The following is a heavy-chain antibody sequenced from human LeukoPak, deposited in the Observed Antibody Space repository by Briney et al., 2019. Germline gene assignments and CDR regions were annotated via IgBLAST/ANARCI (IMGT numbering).Heavy chain of an antibody. J-gene: IGHJ4*02. CDR2: IKQDGTER. D-gene: IGHD4-17*01. Sequence: GGSLRLSCEASGFTFSTYWMSWVRQAPGKGLEWVASIKQDGTERYYVDSVKGRFIISRDNAKNLLYLYMHSLRAEDTAAYYCARDHSLPTRRLFDYGDYVFDSWGQGTLVTVSS. CDR1: GFTFSTYW. V-gene: IGHV3-7*01. CDR3: ARDHSLPTRRLFDYGDYVFDS.